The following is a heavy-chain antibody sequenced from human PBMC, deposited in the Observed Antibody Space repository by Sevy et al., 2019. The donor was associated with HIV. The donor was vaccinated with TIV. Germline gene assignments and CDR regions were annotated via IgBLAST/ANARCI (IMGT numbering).Heavy chain of an antibody. V-gene: IGHV4-59*08. D-gene: IGHD1-26*01. CDR1: GGSITSLY. CDR3: AGENAWGRGYS. J-gene: IGHJ4*02. CDR2: IYYNGHI. Sequence: SETLSLTSTVSGGSITSLYWNWIRQPPGKGLEWIANIYYNGHINYNPSLKSRVTLSLNTSKKQFSLRLSSVTAADTAMYYCAGENAWGRGYSWGQGTLVTVSS.